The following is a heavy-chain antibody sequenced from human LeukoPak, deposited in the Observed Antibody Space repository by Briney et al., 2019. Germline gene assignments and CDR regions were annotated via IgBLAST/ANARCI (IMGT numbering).Heavy chain of an antibody. Sequence: GESLKISCKASGYSFTTYWIGWVRQMPGKGLEWMGIIYPGDSGTRYSPSFQGQVTISADKSISTAYLQWSSLKASDTAMYYCARPYYYGSGSYYVTYYFDYWGQGTLVTVSS. D-gene: IGHD3-10*01. V-gene: IGHV5-51*01. CDR2: IYPGDSGT. J-gene: IGHJ4*02. CDR1: GYSFTTYW. CDR3: ARPYYYGSGSYYVTYYFDY.